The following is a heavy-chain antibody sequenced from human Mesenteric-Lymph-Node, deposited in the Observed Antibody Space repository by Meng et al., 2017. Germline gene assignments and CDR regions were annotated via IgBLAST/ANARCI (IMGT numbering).Heavy chain of an antibody. CDR3: ARGRSYCSGGSCSSEYYFDY. CDR2: LNPDSGGT. D-gene: IGHD2-15*01. CDR1: GQTFTGYF. J-gene: IGHJ4*02. Sequence: VQLVQSGAEVKKPGASAKVSGNASGQTFTGYFMFWVRLAPGQGLEWMGRLNPDSGGTNYAQKCQGRVTMTRDTSINTAYMELSSLRSDDAALYFCARGRSYCSGGSCSSEYYFDYWGQGTLVTVSS. V-gene: IGHV1-2*06.